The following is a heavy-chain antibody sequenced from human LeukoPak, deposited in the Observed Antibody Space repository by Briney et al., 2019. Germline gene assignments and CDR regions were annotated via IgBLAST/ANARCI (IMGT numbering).Heavy chain of an antibody. CDR1: GGSISSYY. D-gene: IGHD3-9*01. J-gene: IGHJ4*02. Sequence: SETLSLTCTVSGGSISSYYWSWIRQPPRNRLEWIGYIYYSGSTNYNPSLKSRVTMSVDTSKNQFSLKLSSVTAADTAVYYCARDPRNPDILTGYYPMYYFDYWGQGTLVTVSS. CDR3: ARDPRNPDILTGYYPMYYFDY. V-gene: IGHV4-59*12. CDR2: IYYSGST.